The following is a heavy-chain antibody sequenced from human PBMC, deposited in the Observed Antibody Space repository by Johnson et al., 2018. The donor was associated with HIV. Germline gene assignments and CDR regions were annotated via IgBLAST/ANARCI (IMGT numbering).Heavy chain of an antibody. V-gene: IGHV3-11*01. D-gene: IGHD1-20*01. Sequence: QVQLVESGGGLVRPGGSLRLSCIVSGFTFNDYYMTWIRQGPGKGLEWVSYISNSGNTIYYADSVKGRFTCSRDNARNSLYLQMNSLRAEDTAWYYCARGTLTGTTGGVDIWGQGTMVTVSA. CDR2: ISNSGNTI. J-gene: IGHJ3*02. CDR1: GFTFNDYY. CDR3: ARGTLTGTTGGVDI.